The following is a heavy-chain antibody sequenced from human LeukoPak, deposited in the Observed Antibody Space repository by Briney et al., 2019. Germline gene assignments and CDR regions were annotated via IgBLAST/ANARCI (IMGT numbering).Heavy chain of an antibody. CDR3: ARDLFTDHRSAPN. Sequence: SVKVSCKASGGTFSSYAISWVRQAPGQGLEWMGGIISIFGTANYAQKFQGRVTITADESTSTAYMELSSLRSEDTAVYYCARDLFTDHRSAPNWGQGTLVTVSS. V-gene: IGHV1-69*13. CDR2: IISIFGTA. J-gene: IGHJ4*02. CDR1: GGTFSSYA.